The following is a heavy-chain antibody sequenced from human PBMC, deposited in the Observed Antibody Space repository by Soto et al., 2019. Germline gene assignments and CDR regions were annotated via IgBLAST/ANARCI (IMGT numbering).Heavy chain of an antibody. CDR3: ARPQGSRTSLEIYYYYYYGMDV. CDR2: IIPISGTA. V-gene: IGHV1-69*01. CDR1: GGTFSSYA. Sequence: QVQLVQSGAEVKKPGSSVKVSCKASGGTFSSYAISWVRQAPGQGLEWMGGIIPISGTANYAQKSQSRVTITADESTSTAYMELSSLRSEDTAVYYCARPQGSRTSLEIYYYYYYGMDVWGQGTTVTVSS. J-gene: IGHJ6*02. D-gene: IGHD2-2*01.